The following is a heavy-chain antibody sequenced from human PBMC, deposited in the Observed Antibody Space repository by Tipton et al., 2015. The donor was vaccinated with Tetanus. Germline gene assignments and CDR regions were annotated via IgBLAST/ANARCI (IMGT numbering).Heavy chain of an antibody. V-gene: IGHV3-23*01. J-gene: IGHJ5*02. CDR1: GFTFTTYG. Sequence: SLRLSCAASGFTFTTYGMSWIRQAPGKGLEWVSGISAGGASTYYADSVRGRFTFSRDNSRNTLYLQMNSLRAEDTAMYYCAKGGWNYWFDPWGQGTLVTVSS. D-gene: IGHD1-7*01. CDR2: ISAGGAST. CDR3: AKGGWNYWFDP.